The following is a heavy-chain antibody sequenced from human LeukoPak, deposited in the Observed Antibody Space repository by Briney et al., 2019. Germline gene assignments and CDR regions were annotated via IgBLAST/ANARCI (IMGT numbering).Heavy chain of an antibody. CDR2: ITAYNDNT. CDR1: GYTFTSYG. CDR3: ARDLRRGSSSWYVSGGDY. Sequence: ASVKVSCKASGYTFTSYGISWERQAPGQGLEWMGWITAYNDNTYYAQKLQGRVTMTTDTSTSTAYMELRSLRSDDTAVYYCARDLRRGSSSWYVSGGDYWGQGTLVTVSS. V-gene: IGHV1-18*01. D-gene: IGHD6-13*01. J-gene: IGHJ4*02.